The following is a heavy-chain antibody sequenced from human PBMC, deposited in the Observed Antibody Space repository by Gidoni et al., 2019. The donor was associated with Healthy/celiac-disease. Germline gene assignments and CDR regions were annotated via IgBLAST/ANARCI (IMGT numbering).Heavy chain of an antibody. D-gene: IGHD6-19*01. Sequence: QLQLQESGPGLVKPSETLSLTCTVPGGSISSSSYYWGWIRQPPGKGLEWIGSIYYSGSTYYNPSLKSRVTISVDTSKNQFSLKLSSVTAADTAVYYCARHGAVAGAGAFDIWGQGTMVTVSS. V-gene: IGHV4-39*01. J-gene: IGHJ3*02. CDR3: ARHGAVAGAGAFDI. CDR2: IYYSGST. CDR1: GGSISSSSYY.